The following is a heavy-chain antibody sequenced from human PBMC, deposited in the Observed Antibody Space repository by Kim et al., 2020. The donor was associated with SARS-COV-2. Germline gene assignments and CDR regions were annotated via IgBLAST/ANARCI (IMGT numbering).Heavy chain of an antibody. CDR1: GFTFSSYG. CDR2: IGGSGGST. V-gene: IGHV3-23*01. J-gene: IGHJ4*02. Sequence: GGSLRLSCAASGFTFSSYGMSWVRQAPGKGLEWVSGIGGSGGSTYYADSVKGRFTISRDNSKNTLYLQMNSLRAEDTAVYYCAKGVRGLIRVFDYWGQGTLVTFSS. CDR3: AKGVRGLIRVFDY. D-gene: IGHD3-10*01.